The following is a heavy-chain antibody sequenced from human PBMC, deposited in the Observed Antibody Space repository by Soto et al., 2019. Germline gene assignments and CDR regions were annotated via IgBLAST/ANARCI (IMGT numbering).Heavy chain of an antibody. Sequence: QVQLQESGPGLVKPSQTLSLTCTVSGGSISSGGYYWSWIRQHPGKGLEWIGYTYYSGSTYYNPSLKSQVTISVDTAKNQFSLKLRSVTAADTAVYYCAISSGYADWFDPWGQGTLVTVSS. V-gene: IGHV4-31*01. D-gene: IGHD3-22*01. CDR2: TYYSGST. CDR1: GGSISSGGYY. J-gene: IGHJ5*02. CDR3: AISSGYADWFDP.